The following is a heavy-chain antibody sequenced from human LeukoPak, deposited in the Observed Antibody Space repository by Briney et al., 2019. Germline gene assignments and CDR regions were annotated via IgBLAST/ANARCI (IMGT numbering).Heavy chain of an antibody. J-gene: IGHJ3*02. V-gene: IGHV1-2*02. CDR2: INPNSGGT. CDR1: GYTFTGYY. D-gene: IGHD3-10*01. CDR3: AIKLGFGITMVRGPIGAFDI. Sequence: ASVKVPCKASGYTFTGYYMHWVRQAPGQGLEWMGWINPNSGGTNYAQKFQGRVTMTRDTSISTAYMELSRLRSDDTAVYYCAIKLGFGITMVRGPIGAFDIWGQGTMVTVSS.